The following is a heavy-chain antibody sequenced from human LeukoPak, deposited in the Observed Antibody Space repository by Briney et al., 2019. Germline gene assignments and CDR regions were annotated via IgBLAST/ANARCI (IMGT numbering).Heavy chain of an antibody. Sequence: GASVKVSCKASGGTFSSYANSWVRQAPGQGLEWMGGIIPIFGTANYAQKFQGRVTITADESTSTAYMELSSLRSEDTAVYYCASSVVAYLDYWGQGTLVTVSS. CDR1: GGTFSSYA. J-gene: IGHJ4*02. CDR3: ASSVVAYLDY. CDR2: IIPIFGTA. V-gene: IGHV1-69*13. D-gene: IGHD3-22*01.